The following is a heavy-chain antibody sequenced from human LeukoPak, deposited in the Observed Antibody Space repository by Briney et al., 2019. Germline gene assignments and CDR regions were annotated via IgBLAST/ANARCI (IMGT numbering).Heavy chain of an antibody. J-gene: IGHJ5*02. CDR2: INHSGST. CDR1: GGSFSGYY. Sequence: PSETLSLTCAVYGGSFSGYYWSWIRQPPGKGLEWIGEINHSGSTNYNPSLKSRVTISVDTSKNQFSLKLSSVTAADTAVYYCASGHAHCSGGSCYSFCWFDPWGQGTLVTVSS. V-gene: IGHV4-34*01. CDR3: ASGHAHCSGGSCYSFCWFDP. D-gene: IGHD2-15*01.